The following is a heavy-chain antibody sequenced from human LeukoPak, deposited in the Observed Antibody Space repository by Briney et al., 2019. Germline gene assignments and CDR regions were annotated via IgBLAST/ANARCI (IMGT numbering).Heavy chain of an antibody. Sequence: GGSLRLSCAASGFTFSSYAMHWVRQAPGKGLEWVAYIRYDGSDRYYADSVKGRFTISRDNSKNTLYLQMNSLRAEDTAVYYCAKERYSSSSLFAVTPFDYWGQGTLVTVSS. CDR2: IRYDGSDR. J-gene: IGHJ4*02. V-gene: IGHV3-30*02. D-gene: IGHD6-13*01. CDR1: GFTFSSYA. CDR3: AKERYSSSSLFAVTPFDY.